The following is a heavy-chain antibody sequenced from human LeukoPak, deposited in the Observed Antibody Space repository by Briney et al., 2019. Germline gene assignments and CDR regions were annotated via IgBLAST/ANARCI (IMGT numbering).Heavy chain of an antibody. CDR1: GAYISSYY. V-gene: IGHV4-4*07. J-gene: IGHJ5*01. D-gene: IGHD1-14*01. CDR2: VYSSGST. Sequence: SETLSLTCTVSGAYISSYYWSSIRQPAGKGLEWIGRVYSSGSTNYNPSLKSRVTMSEDTSKNQFSLKLRSVTAADTAVYYCARDPDGYNWFDSWGQGTRVTVST. CDR3: ARDPDGYNWFDS.